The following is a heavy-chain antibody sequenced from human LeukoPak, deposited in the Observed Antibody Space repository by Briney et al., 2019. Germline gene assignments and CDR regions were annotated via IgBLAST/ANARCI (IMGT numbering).Heavy chain of an antibody. CDR2: IYYSGST. Sequence: SETLSLTCTVSGGSISSSSYYWGWIRQPPGKGLEWIGSIYYSGSTYYNPSLKSRVTISVDTSKNQFSLKLSSVTAADTAVYYCARGLRAGWFDPWGQGTLVTVSS. V-gene: IGHV4-39*07. J-gene: IGHJ5*02. D-gene: IGHD2-15*01. CDR1: GGSISSSSYY. CDR3: ARGLRAGWFDP.